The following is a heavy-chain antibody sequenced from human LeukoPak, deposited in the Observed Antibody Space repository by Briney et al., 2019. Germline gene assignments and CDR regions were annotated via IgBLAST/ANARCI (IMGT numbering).Heavy chain of an antibody. CDR3: ARDRSWAGDIDY. V-gene: IGHV3-48*03. Sequence: PAGSLRLSCVASGFTFDSYEMNWVRQAPGNGLEWVSFISSSGGSVYYADFVKGRFTISRDNAKNSLYLQMSSLRADDTAVYYCARDRSWAGDIDYWGQGTLVTVSS. CDR2: ISSSGGSV. D-gene: IGHD1-26*01. J-gene: IGHJ4*02. CDR1: GFTFDSYE.